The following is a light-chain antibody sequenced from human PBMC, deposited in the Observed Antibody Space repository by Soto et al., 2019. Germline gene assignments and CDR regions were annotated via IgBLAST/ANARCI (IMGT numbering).Light chain of an antibody. Sequence: EIVLTQSPATLSLSPGERATLSCRASQSITGLLAWYQQKPGQAPRLLISDTSIRATGIPAKFTGSGSGTDFTLTISSLEPEDFAVYYCQQRSEWPLTFGGGTKVDIK. CDR1: QSITGL. V-gene: IGKV3-11*01. CDR2: DTS. J-gene: IGKJ4*01. CDR3: QQRSEWPLT.